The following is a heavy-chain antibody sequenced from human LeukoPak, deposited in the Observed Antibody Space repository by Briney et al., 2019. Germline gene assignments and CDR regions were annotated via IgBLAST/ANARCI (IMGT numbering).Heavy chain of an antibody. J-gene: IGHJ4*02. CDR1: GFTFSSYA. CDR2: ISGSGGST. CDR3: AKPSIMVTSPFDY. V-gene: IGHV3-23*01. Sequence: QPGGSLRLSCAASGFTFSSYAMSWVRQALGKGLEWASAISGSGGSTYYADSVKGRFTISRDNSKNTLYLQMNSLRAEDTAVYYCAKPSIMVTSPFDYWGQGTLVTVSS. D-gene: IGHD3-16*01.